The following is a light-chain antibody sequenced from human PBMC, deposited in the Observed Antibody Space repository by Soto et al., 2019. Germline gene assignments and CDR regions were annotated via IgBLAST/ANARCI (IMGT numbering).Light chain of an antibody. V-gene: IGKV3-15*01. J-gene: IGKJ5*01. CDR1: QSVSSN. CDR2: DAS. Sequence: EIVMTQSPATLSVSPVERATLSCRASQSVSSNLAWYQQKPGQAPRLLMYDASTRATGIPARFSGSGSETDFTLTVSSLRSEDSAVYYCQQYNYWPITFGQGTRLEI. CDR3: QQYNYWPIT.